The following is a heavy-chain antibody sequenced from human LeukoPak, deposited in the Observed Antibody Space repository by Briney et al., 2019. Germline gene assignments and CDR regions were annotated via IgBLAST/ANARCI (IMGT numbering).Heavy chain of an antibody. CDR2: IKEDGSDR. CDR3: ARDRGYFVFDY. V-gene: IGHV3-7*01. J-gene: IGHJ4*02. CDR1: GFTFSRFW. Sequence: GGSLRLSCAASGFTFSRFWMTWVRQAPGKGLEWVANIKEDGSDRYYVDSVKGRFTVSRDNAKNSLYLQMNSLRDEDTAVYYCARDRGYFVFDYWGQGTLVTVSS. D-gene: IGHD3-10*01.